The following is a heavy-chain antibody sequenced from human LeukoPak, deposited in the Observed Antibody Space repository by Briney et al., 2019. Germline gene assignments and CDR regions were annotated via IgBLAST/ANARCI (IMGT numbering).Heavy chain of an antibody. J-gene: IGHJ5*02. CDR2: ISAYNGNT. D-gene: IGHD3-22*01. CDR1: GYTFTSYG. V-gene: IGHV1-18*01. Sequence: ASVKVSCKASGYTFTSYGISWVRQAPGQGLEWMGWISAYNGNTNYAQKLQGRVTMTTDTSTSTAYMELSRLRSDDTAVYYCARVDYYDSSGYYPGFDPWGQGTLVTVSS. CDR3: ARVDYYDSSGYYPGFDP.